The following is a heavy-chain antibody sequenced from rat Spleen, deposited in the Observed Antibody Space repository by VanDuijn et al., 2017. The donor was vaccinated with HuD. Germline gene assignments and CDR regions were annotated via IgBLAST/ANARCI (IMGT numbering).Heavy chain of an antibody. J-gene: IGHJ3*01. CDR1: GFTFSDYN. CDR3: TTAGSYIGDWFAY. V-gene: IGHV5-7*01. CDR2: ISYDGSST. Sequence: EVQLVESGGGLVQPGRSLKLSCAASGFTFSDYNMAWVRQAPKKGLEWVATISYDGSSTYYRDSVKGRFTISRDNAKSTLYLQMDSLRSEDTATYYCTTAGSYIGDWFAYWGQGTLVTVSS. D-gene: IGHD1-2*01.